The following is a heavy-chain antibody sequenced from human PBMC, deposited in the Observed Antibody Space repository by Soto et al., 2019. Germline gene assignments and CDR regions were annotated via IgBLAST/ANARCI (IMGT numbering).Heavy chain of an antibody. J-gene: IGHJ6*03. Sequence: PGGSLRLSCAASGFTFSDYYMSWIRQAPGKGLEWVSYISSSGSTIYYADSVKGRFTISRDNAKNSLYLRMNSLRAEDTAVYYCARDSTLLWFGELLYYYYYMDVWGKGTTVTVSS. CDR2: ISSSGSTI. CDR1: GFTFSDYY. D-gene: IGHD3-10*01. V-gene: IGHV3-11*01. CDR3: ARDSTLLWFGELLYYYYYMDV.